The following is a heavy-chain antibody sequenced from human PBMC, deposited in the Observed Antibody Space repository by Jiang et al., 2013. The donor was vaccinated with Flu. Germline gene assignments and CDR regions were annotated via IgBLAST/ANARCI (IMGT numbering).Heavy chain of an antibody. J-gene: IGHJ3*02. Sequence: VQLVESGGGVVQPGRSLRLSCAASGFTFSRNDMHWIRQAPGRGLEWVAIVSYDANNQFYADSVKGRFTISRDNSKNTLYLQINSLRAEDTAVYYCARVDPYSAGGAFDIWGQGTMV. V-gene: IGHV3-30-3*01. CDR2: VSYDANNQ. CDR1: GFTFSRND. D-gene: IGHD1-26*01. CDR3: ARVDPYSAGGAFDI.